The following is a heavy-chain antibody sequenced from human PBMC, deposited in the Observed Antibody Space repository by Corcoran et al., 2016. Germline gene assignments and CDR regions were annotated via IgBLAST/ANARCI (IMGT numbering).Heavy chain of an antibody. J-gene: IGHJ4*02. CDR3: AREGGYGSRDY. V-gene: IGHV1-8*01. Sequence: QVQLVQSGAEVKKPGASVKVSCKASGYTFTSYDINWVRQATGQGLEWMGWMNPNRGNAGYTQKFQGRGTMTMNTTISTAYIERSSLRSEDMARYYCAREGGYGSRDYWGQGTLVTVSS. CDR1: GYTFTSYD. D-gene: IGHD3-10*01. CDR2: MNPNRGNA.